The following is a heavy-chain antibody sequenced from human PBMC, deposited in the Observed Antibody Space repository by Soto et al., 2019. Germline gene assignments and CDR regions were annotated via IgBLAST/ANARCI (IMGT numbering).Heavy chain of an antibody. CDR1: GFTFSSYG. CDR2: IWYDGSNK. Sequence: QVQLVESGGGVVQPGRSLRLSCAASGFTFSSYGMHWVRQAPGKGLEWVAVIWYDGSNKYYADSVKGRFTISRDNSKNTLYLQMNSLRAEDTAVYYCAREALELRTLGDYWGQGTLVTVSS. J-gene: IGHJ4*02. V-gene: IGHV3-33*01. CDR3: AREALELRTLGDY. D-gene: IGHD1-7*01.